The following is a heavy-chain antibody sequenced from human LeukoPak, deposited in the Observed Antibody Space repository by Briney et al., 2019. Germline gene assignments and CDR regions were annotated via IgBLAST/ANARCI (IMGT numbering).Heavy chain of an antibody. CDR1: GFTLSSNY. CDR3: ARSPLLFGENYFDY. Sequence: GGSLRLSCAASGFTLSSNYMSWVRQAPGKGLEWVSVIYSGGSTYYSESVRGRFTISRDNSKNTLYLQMNSLRAEDTAVYYCARSPLLFGENYFDYWGQGTLVTVSS. J-gene: IGHJ4*02. D-gene: IGHD3-10*01. V-gene: IGHV3-53*01. CDR2: IYSGGST.